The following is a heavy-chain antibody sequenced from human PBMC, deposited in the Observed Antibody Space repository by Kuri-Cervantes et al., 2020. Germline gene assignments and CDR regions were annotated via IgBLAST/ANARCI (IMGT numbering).Heavy chain of an antibody. CDR3: ASLPGRSVVDV. V-gene: IGHV4-39*01. J-gene: IGHJ6*02. CDR1: GGSISSSSYY. CDR2: IYYSGST. Sequence: ESLKISCTVSGGSISSSSYYWGWIRQPPGKGLEWIGSIYYSGSTYYNPSLKSRVTISVDTSKNQFSLKLSSVTAADTAVYYCASLPGRSVVDVWGQGTTVTVSS. D-gene: IGHD3-16*02.